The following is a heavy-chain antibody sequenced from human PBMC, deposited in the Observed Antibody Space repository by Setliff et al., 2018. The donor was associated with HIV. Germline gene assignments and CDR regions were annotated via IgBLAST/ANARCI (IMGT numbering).Heavy chain of an antibody. J-gene: IGHJ4*02. Sequence: SETLSLTCAVSGGSISSYYWSWIRQPPGRGLEWIGYIYYSGSPNYNPSLESRVTISVDTSKNQFSLKLSSVTAADTAMYYCARHWGYSYGIDSWGQGMLVTVSS. CDR2: IYYSGSP. CDR1: GGSISSYY. V-gene: IGHV4-59*08. D-gene: IGHD5-18*01. CDR3: ARHWGYSYGIDS.